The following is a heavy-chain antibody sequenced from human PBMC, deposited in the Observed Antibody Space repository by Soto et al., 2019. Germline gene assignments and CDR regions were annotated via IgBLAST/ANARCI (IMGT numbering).Heavy chain of an antibody. CDR3: ARGEITLHLGESYYFDY. CDR1: GFTFSSYW. CDR2: INSDGSST. Sequence: EVQLVESGGGLVQPGGSLRLSCAASGFTFSSYWMHWVRQAPGKGLVWVSRINSDGSSTSYADSVKGRFTISRDNAKNTLYLQMNSLRAEDTAVYYCARGEITLHLGESYYFDYWGQGTLVTVSS. J-gene: IGHJ4*02. V-gene: IGHV3-74*01. D-gene: IGHD3-16*01.